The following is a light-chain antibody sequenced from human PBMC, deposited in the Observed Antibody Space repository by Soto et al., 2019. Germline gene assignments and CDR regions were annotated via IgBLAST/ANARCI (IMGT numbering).Light chain of an antibody. CDR3: QQYGISPIT. J-gene: IGKJ5*01. Sequence: EILLTQSPGTLSLSPGERATLSCRASQSVTSIYLAWYQQKPGQAPRLLIHGASSRATGIPDRFSGSGSGTAFPLTISRLVPADFAVYYCQQYGISPITFGQGTRLEIK. CDR1: QSVTSIY. V-gene: IGKV3-20*01. CDR2: GAS.